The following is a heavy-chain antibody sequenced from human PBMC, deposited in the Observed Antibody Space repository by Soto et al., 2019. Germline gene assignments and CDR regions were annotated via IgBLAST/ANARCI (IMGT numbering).Heavy chain of an antibody. CDR1: GYTFTGYY. J-gene: IGHJ4*02. V-gene: IGHV1-2*04. Sequence: ASVKVSCKASGYTFTGYYMHWVRQAPGQGLEWMGWINPNSGGTNYAQKFQGWVTMTRDTSKNQFSLKLTSVTAADTAVYYCARDRGGATSSFDYWGQGSLVTVSS. CDR2: INPNSGGT. CDR3: ARDRGGATSSFDY. D-gene: IGHD1-26*01.